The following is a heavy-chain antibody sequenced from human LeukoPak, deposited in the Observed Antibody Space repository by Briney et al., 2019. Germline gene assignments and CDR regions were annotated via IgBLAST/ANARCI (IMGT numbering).Heavy chain of an antibody. J-gene: IGHJ4*02. CDR1: DDSISDYY. D-gene: IGHD2-15*01. V-gene: IGHV4-30-4*01. CDR2: IYYSGST. Sequence: SETLSLTCTVSDDSISDYYRGWIRQPPGKGLEWIGYIYYSGSTYYNPSLKSRVTISVDTSKNQFSLKLSSVTAADTAVYYCARRYCSGGSCLFDYWGQGTLVTVSS. CDR3: ARRYCSGGSCLFDY.